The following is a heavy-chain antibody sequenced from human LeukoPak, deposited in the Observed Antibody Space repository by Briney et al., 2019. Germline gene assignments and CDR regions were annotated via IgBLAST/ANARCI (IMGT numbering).Heavy chain of an antibody. V-gene: IGHV4-39*07. D-gene: IGHD3-10*01. CDR2: IYYSGTT. CDR3: AGTYYYGSGSYPNWFDP. J-gene: IGHJ5*02. CDR1: GGSISSSTYY. Sequence: PSETLSLTCTVSGGSISSSTYYWAWVRQPPGKGLEWIASIYYSGTTYYNPSLKSRVTISVDTSRNQFSLKLSSVTAADTAVYYCAGTYYYGSGSYPNWFDPWGQGTLVTVSS.